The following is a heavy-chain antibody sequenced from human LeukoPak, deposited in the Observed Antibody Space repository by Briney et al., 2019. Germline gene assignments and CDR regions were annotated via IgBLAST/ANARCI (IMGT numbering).Heavy chain of an antibody. V-gene: IGHV1-18*01. CDR1: GYTFTTSY. Sequence: ASVKVSCKASGYTFTTSYINWVRQAPGQGLEWMGWVSAYNGKTSYAQRFQGRVIMTTDSSTSTAYMDLASLRSDDTAVYYCARGGTFYPSIDYWGQGTLVTVSS. D-gene: IGHD1-26*01. J-gene: IGHJ4*02. CDR3: ARGGTFYPSIDY. CDR2: VSAYNGKT.